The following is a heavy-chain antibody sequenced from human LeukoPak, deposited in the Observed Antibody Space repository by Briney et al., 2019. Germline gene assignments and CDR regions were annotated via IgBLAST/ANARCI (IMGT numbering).Heavy chain of an antibody. Sequence: SETLSLTCTASGGSISSYYWSWIRQPPGKGLEWIGYIYYSGSTNYSPSLKSRVTISVDTSKNQFSLKLSSVTAADTAVYYCAREGDFRWFDPWGQGTLVTVSS. V-gene: IGHV4-59*01. CDR2: IYYSGST. CDR3: AREGDFRWFDP. D-gene: IGHD3-10*01. CDR1: GGSISSYY. J-gene: IGHJ5*02.